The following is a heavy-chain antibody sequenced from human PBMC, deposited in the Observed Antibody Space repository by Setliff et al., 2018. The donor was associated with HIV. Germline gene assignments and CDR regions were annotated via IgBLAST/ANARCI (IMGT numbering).Heavy chain of an antibody. CDR1: SYRFTSYH. CDR2: ISASNGQT. V-gene: IGHV1-18*01. CDR3: ARDVAYTGYNSDS. D-gene: IGHD5-18*01. Sequence: GASVKVSCKASSYRFTSYHISWVRQAPGQGLEWLGRISASNGQTDYGHNYQGRLSMTTDSSTTTAYMELASLRIDDTAVYYCARDVAYTGYNSDSWGQGTLVTVSS. J-gene: IGHJ5*01.